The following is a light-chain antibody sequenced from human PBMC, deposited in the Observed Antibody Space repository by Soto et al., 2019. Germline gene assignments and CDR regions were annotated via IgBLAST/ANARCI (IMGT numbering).Light chain of an antibody. CDR3: QQYNLYPYT. V-gene: IGKV1-5*01. Sequence: DIQMTQSPSTLSASVGDRVTITCRASQPITAWLAWYQQTPGKAPNLLIYDASDLQSGVPSRFSGSGSGTEFTLTITGLQRDDFATYYCQQYNLYPYTFGQGTKVDIK. J-gene: IGKJ2*01. CDR1: QPITAW. CDR2: DAS.